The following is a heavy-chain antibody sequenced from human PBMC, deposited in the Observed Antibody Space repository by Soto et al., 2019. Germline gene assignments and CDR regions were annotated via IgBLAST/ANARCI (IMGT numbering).Heavy chain of an antibody. D-gene: IGHD6-25*01. V-gene: IGHV1-46*01. CDR3: ARVRSSGREFDY. CDR2: VDPRDGST. Sequence: QVQLVQSGAEMKRPGASVILSCKASGYIFTTYSIHWVRQTAGQGPEWMAKVDPRDGSTGYAQKFRGRVSMAWDTSTGTVSMEVSSLTSDDTATYYCARVRSSGREFDYWGQGTQVTVSS. J-gene: IGHJ4*02. CDR1: GYIFTTYS.